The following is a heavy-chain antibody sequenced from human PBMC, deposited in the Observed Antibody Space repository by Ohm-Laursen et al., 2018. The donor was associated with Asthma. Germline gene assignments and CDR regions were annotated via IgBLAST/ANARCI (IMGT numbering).Heavy chain of an antibody. CDR3: AKDYYGSWCYSGIDP. J-gene: IGHJ5*02. CDR2: ISYDGSNK. Sequence: SLRLSCSASGFTFSSYGMHWVRQAPGKGLEWVAVISYDGSNKYYADSVKGRFTISRDNSKNTLYLQMNSLRAEDTAVYYCAKDYYGSWCYSGIDPWGQGTLVTVSS. CDR1: GFTFSSYG. D-gene: IGHD3-22*01. V-gene: IGHV3-30*18.